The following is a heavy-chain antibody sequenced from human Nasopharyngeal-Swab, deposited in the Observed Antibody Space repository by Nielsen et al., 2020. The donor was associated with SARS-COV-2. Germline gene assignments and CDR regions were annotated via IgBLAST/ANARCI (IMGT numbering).Heavy chain of an antibody. Sequence: WGSLRLSCAASGFTFNNYNFNWVRQAPGKGLEWVSSISSSSSYIYYDDSVKGRFTISRDNAKNSLYLQMNSLRAEDTAVYYCARDGLDYDFWSAYFMDVWGQGTTVTVSS. CDR2: ISSSSSYI. V-gene: IGHV3-21*01. CDR3: ARDGLDYDFWSAYFMDV. J-gene: IGHJ6*02. D-gene: IGHD3-3*01. CDR1: GFTFNNYN.